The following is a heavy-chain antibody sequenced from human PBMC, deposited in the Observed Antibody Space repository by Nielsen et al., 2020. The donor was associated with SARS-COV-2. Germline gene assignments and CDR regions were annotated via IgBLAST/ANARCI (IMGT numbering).Heavy chain of an antibody. CDR1: GYTFTGYY. Sequence: ASVKVSCKASGYTFTGYYMHWVRQAPGQGLEWMGRINPNSGATNYAQKFQGRVTVTRDTSISTAYMELTRLRSDDTAVYYCARGGSIPARPLDYWGLGTLVTVSS. V-gene: IGHV1-2*06. J-gene: IGHJ4*02. CDR3: ARGGSIPARPLDY. D-gene: IGHD6-6*01. CDR2: INPNSGAT.